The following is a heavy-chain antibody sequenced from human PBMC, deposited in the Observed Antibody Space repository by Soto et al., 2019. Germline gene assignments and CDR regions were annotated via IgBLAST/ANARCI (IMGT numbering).Heavy chain of an antibody. D-gene: IGHD6-19*01. J-gene: IGHJ4*02. CDR2: ISSGSNTI. CDR1: GFTFSDYS. V-gene: IGHV3-11*01. Sequence: QVQLVESGGGLVQPGGSLRLSCTASGFTFSDYSMSWIRQAPGKGLEWVSYISSGSNTIYYADSVKGRFTISRDNAKNSLYLHMNSLRAEDTAVYYCARDLYSSGSYWGQGTLVAVSS. CDR3: ARDLYSSGSY.